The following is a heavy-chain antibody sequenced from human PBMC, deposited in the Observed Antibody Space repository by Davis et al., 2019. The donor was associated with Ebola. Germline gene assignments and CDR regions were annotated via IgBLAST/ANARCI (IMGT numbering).Heavy chain of an antibody. Sequence: PSETLSLTCAVYGGSFSGYYWSWTRQPPGKGLEWIAYMYYSGHTYYNPSLRSRVAMSLDTSKNQFSLKLTSVTAADTAMYYCATKPNSLYYFDYWGQGTPVTVSS. J-gene: IGHJ4*02. CDR3: ATKPNSLYYFDY. V-gene: IGHV4-59*06. D-gene: IGHD2-15*01. CDR2: MYYSGHT. CDR1: GGSFSGYY.